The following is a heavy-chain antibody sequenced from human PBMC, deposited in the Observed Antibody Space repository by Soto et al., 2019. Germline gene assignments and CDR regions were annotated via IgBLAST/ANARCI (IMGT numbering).Heavy chain of an antibody. J-gene: IGHJ4*02. D-gene: IGHD3-22*01. CDR3: AKDFAPYYDSSGYFDY. CDR2: ISWNSGSI. CDR1: GFTFDDYA. V-gene: IGHV3-9*01. Sequence: PGGSLRLSCAASGFTFDDYAMHWVRQAPGKGLEWVSGISWNSGSIGYADSVKGRFTISRDNAKNSLYLQMNSLRAEDTALYYCAKDFAPYYDSSGYFDYWGQGTLVTVS.